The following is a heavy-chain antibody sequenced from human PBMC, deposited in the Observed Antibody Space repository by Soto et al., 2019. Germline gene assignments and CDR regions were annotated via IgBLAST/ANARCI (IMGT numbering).Heavy chain of an antibody. CDR2: TYYRSRWYS. CDR1: GDTVSSNSVA. J-gene: IGHJ6*02. D-gene: IGHD2-15*01. V-gene: IGHV6-1*01. Sequence: PSQTLSLTCVGSGDTVSSNSVAWNWVRQSPSRGLEWLGRTYYRSRWYSDYAVSGRSRIDINADTSKNQVSLQLNSVTPEDTAVYYCARSEEDSDYYYYGMDVWGQGTTVTVSS. CDR3: ARSEEDSDYYYYGMDV.